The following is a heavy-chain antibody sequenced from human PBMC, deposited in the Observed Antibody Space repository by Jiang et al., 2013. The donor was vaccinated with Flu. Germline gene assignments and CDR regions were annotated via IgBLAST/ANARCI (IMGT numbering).Heavy chain of an antibody. CDR3: AREGGFTVMPFDL. V-gene: IGHV7-4-1*02. CDR2: IDPNSGNP. CDR1: GYRFTSYA. J-gene: IGHJ5*02. Sequence: QSGSELKKPGASVKVSCKVSGYRFTSYAINWVRQAPGQGLEWMGWIDPNSGNPTYAQGFTGRLVFSLDPSVSTTFLQIRSLKTEDTALYFCAREGGFTVMPFDLWGQGSRITVSS. D-gene: IGHD3-16*01.